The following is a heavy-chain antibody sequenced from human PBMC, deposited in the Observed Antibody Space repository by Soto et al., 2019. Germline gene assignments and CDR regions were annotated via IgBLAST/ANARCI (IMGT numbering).Heavy chain of an antibody. CDR1: GYTFTGYY. Sequence: SVKLSLRASGYTFTGYYMHWVLQGPGQGRGWMGGINPNSGGTKYAQKFQGRVSMTRDTSISTAYMELSRLRSDDTAVYYCARDLYDSSGAWYYYYYGMDVWGQGTTVAVS. CDR2: INPNSGGT. J-gene: IGHJ6*02. CDR3: ARDLYDSSGAWYYYYYGMDV. V-gene: IGHV1-2*02. D-gene: IGHD3-22*01.